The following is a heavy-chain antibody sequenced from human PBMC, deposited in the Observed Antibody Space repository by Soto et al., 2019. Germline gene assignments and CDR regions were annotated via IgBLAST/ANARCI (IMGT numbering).Heavy chain of an antibody. CDR3: ARGHYDILTGYYKTYYFDY. J-gene: IGHJ4*02. CDR1: GYTFTGYY. CDR2: INPNSGGT. V-gene: IGHV1-2*04. D-gene: IGHD3-9*01. Sequence: ASVKVSCKASGYTFTGYYMHWVRQAPGQGLEWMGWINPNSGGTNYAQKFQGWVTMTRDTSISTAYMELSRLRSDDTAVYYCARGHYDILTGYYKTYYFDYWGQGTLVTVSS.